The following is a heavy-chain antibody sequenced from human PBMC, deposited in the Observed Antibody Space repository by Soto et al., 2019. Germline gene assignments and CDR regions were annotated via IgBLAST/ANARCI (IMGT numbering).Heavy chain of an antibody. D-gene: IGHD5-12*01. CDR1: GYTFTSYY. V-gene: IGHV1-46*01. CDR2: INPSGGST. Sequence: ASVKVSCKASGYTFTSYYMHWVRQAPGQGLEWMGIINPSGGSTSYAQKFQGRVTMTRDTSTSTVYMELSSLRSEDTAVYYCARDPEGSYDGDYYYYYGMDVWGQGTTVTVSS. CDR3: ARDPEGSYDGDYYYYYGMDV. J-gene: IGHJ6*02.